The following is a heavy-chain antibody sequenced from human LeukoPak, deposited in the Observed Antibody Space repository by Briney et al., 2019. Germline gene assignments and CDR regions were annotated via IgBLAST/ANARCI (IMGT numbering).Heavy chain of an antibody. J-gene: IGHJ5*02. Sequence: GGSLRLSCAASGSTFSSYWMTWVRQAPGKGLEWVANIKQDGSEKYYVDSVKGRFTISRDNAKNSLSLQMNSLRAEDTVVYYCAKIVGATTNWFDPWGQGTLVTVSS. CDR1: GSTFSSYW. CDR3: AKIVGATTNWFDP. D-gene: IGHD1-26*01. CDR2: IKQDGSEK. V-gene: IGHV3-7*01.